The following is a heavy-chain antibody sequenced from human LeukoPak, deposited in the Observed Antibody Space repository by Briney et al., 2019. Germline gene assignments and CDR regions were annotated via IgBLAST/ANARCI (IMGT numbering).Heavy chain of an antibody. J-gene: IGHJ6*02. CDR1: GFTFSNAW. Sequence: GGSLRLSCAASGFTFSNAWMSWVRQAPGKGLEWVGRIKSKTDGGTTDYAAPVKGRFTISRDDSKNTLYLQMSSLKTEDTAVYYCTTAPVSYYYGMDVWGQGTTVTVSS. V-gene: IGHV3-15*01. CDR2: IKSKTDGGTT. D-gene: IGHD5/OR15-5a*01. CDR3: TTAPVSYYYGMDV.